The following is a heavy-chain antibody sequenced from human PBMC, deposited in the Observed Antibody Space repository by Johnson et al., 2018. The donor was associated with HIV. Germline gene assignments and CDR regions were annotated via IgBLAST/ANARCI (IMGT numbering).Heavy chain of an antibody. V-gene: IGHV3-11*01. Sequence: QVQLVESGGGLVKPGGSLRLSCAASGFTFRDYYMSWIRQAPGKGLEWVSYISTSGSTIYYADSVKGRFTISRDNAKNSLYLQMNSLRAEDTALYYCARDFVAFGECTAFDIWGQGTMVAVSS. CDR1: GFTFRDYY. CDR3: ARDFVAFGECTAFDI. D-gene: IGHD3-10*01. CDR2: ISTSGSTI. J-gene: IGHJ3*02.